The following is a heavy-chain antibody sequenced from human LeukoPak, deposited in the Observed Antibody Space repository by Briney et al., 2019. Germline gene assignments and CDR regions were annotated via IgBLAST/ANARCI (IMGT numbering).Heavy chain of an antibody. V-gene: IGHV1-2*02. J-gene: IGHJ6*03. CDR1: GYTFTGYY. CDR3: ARGGYDILTGYYYYYMDV. D-gene: IGHD3-9*01. CDR2: INPNSGGT. Sequence: ASVKVSCKASGYTFTGYYMHWVRQAPGQGLEWMGWINPNSGGTNYAQKVQGRVTMTRDTSISTAYMELSSLRYEDTAVYYCARGGYDILTGYYYYYMDVWGKGTTVTISS.